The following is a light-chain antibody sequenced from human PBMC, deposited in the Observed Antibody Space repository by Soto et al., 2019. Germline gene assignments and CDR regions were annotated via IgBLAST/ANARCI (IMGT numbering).Light chain of an antibody. J-gene: IGLJ1*01. CDR2: DVN. CDR3: SSYTSSRTYV. V-gene: IGLV2-14*01. Sequence: QAVVTQPASVSGSPGQSITISCTGTSSDIGAYNYVSWYQQEPGKAPRVMIYDVNNRPSGVSNRFSGSKSGNTASLTISGLQAEDEADYYCSSYTSSRTYVFGTGTKLTVL. CDR1: SSDIGAYNY.